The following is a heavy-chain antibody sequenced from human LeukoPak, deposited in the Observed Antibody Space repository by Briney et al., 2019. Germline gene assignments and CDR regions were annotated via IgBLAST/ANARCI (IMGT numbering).Heavy chain of an antibody. CDR3: ARDMIVVVNDRYFDL. V-gene: IGHV1-69*04. D-gene: IGHD3-22*01. CDR1: GGTFSSYA. J-gene: IGHJ2*01. CDR2: IVPILGIA. Sequence: AASVKVSCKASGGTFSSYAISWVRQAPGQGLEWMGRIVPILGIANYAQKFQGRVTITADKSTSTAYMELSSLRSEDTAVYYCARDMIVVVNDRYFDLWGRGTLVTVSS.